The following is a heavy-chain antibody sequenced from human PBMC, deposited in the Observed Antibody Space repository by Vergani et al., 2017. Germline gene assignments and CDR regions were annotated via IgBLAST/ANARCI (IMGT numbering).Heavy chain of an antibody. CDR1: GFTFSDYY. CDR2: LSSSSSYT. D-gene: IGHD2-2*01. J-gene: IGHJ6*02. V-gene: IGHV3-11*06. CDR3: ARDGYCSSTSCYTGHYYYGMDV. Sequence: QVQLVESGGGLVKPGGSLRLSCAASGFTFSDYYMSWIRQAPGKGLEWVSYLSSSSSYTNYADSVKGRFTISRDNAKNSLYLQMNSLRAEDAAVYSCARDGYCSSTSCYTGHYYYGMDVWGQGP.